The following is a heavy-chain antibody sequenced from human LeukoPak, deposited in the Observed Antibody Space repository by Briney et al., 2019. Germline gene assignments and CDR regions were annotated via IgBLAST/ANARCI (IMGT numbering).Heavy chain of an antibody. Sequence: GGSLRLSCAGSGFTFDEHGMSWVRQAPGKGLEWVSSISSGSTYIYYADLVKGRFTISRDNANSSLYLQMSSLRDEDTAVYYCARGSSSGLKSYYFDYWGQGTLVTVSS. CDR1: GFTFDEHG. D-gene: IGHD6-13*01. V-gene: IGHV3-21*01. CDR2: ISSGSTYI. J-gene: IGHJ4*02. CDR3: ARGSSSGLKSYYFDY.